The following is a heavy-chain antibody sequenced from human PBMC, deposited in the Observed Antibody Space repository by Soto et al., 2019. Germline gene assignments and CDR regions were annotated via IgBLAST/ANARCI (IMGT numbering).Heavy chain of an antibody. CDR1: GGSISSYY. J-gene: IGHJ3*02. D-gene: IGHD1-26*01. CDR3: ARRWGRVFDI. CDR2: IYYSGST. Sequence: SETLSLTCTVSGGSISSYYWSWIRQPPGKGLEWIGYIYYSGSTNYNPSLKSRVTISVDTSKNQFSLKLSSVTAADTAVYYCARRWGRVFDIWGQGTMVTVSS. V-gene: IGHV4-59*08.